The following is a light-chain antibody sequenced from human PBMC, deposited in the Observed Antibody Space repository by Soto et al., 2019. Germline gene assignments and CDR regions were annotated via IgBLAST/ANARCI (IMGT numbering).Light chain of an antibody. J-gene: IGKJ5*01. V-gene: IGKV3-20*01. CDR2: GAS. Sequence: EIVMTQSPATLSVSPGEGATLSCRASQSVSSSLAWYQQKPGQAPRLLIYGASSRATGIPDRFSGSGSGTDFTLTISRLEPEDFAVYYCQQYGSSPITFGQGTDWRL. CDR3: QQYGSSPIT. CDR1: QSVSSS.